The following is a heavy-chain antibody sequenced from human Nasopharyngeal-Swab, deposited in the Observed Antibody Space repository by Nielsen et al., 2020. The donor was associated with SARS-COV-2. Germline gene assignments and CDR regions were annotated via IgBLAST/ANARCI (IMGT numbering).Heavy chain of an antibody. CDR3: ARQENYDSSGYYRVGWFDP. J-gene: IGHJ5*02. V-gene: IGHV4-39*01. D-gene: IGHD3-22*01. CDR2: VYYSGST. Sequence: SETLSLTFTVSGGSISISTYYWGWIRQPPGTGLEWIGSVYYSGSTYYNPSLKSRVTISVDTSKNQFSLKLSSVTAADTAVYYCARQENYDSSGYYRVGWFDPWGQGTLVTVSS. CDR1: GGSISISTYY.